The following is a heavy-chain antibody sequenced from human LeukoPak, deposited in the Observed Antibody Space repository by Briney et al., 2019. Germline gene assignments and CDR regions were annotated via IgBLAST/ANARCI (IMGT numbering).Heavy chain of an antibody. D-gene: IGHD3-9*01. J-gene: IGHJ4*02. V-gene: IGHV3-64*01. CDR1: GFTFSSYA. CDR3: ARSFYDILIGYYQYFDY. CDR2: ISSNGGST. Sequence: GGSLRLSCVVSGFTFSSYAMHWVRQAPGKGLEYVSAISSNGGSTYYANSVKGRFTISRDNSKNTLYLQMGSLRVEDTAVYYCARSFYDILIGYYQYFDYWGQGTLVTVSS.